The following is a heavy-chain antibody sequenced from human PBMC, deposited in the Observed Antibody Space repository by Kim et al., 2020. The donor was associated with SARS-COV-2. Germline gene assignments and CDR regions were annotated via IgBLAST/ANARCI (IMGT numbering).Heavy chain of an antibody. Sequence: GGSLRLSCAASGFPFSRFDMNWVRQRPGKGLEWVAATGTTANTFYSVSAKGRFSASREDATSSFYLQMNSVTAGDTAVYYCARSNAGGRFRLDVWGQGTT. D-gene: IGHD3-3*01. V-gene: IGHV3-13*04. CDR3: ARSNAGGRFRLDV. CDR2: TGTTANT. J-gene: IGHJ6*02. CDR1: GFPFSRFD.